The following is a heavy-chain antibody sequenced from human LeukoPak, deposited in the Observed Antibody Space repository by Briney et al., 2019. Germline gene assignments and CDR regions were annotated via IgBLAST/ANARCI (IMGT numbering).Heavy chain of an antibody. V-gene: IGHV4-34*01. CDR1: GGSFSGYY. Sequence: SXTLSLTCAVYGGSFSGYYWSWIRQPPGKGLEWIGEINHSGSTNYNSSLKSRVTISVDTSKNQFSLKLSSVTAADTAVYYCARRDYRKRMDYWGQGALVTVSS. D-gene: IGHD1-14*01. CDR2: INHSGST. CDR3: ARRDYRKRMDY. J-gene: IGHJ4*02.